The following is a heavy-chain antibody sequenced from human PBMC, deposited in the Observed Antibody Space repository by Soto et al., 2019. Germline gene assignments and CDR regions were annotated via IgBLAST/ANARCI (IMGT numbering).Heavy chain of an antibody. Sequence: KTSETLSLTCTVSGGSISSGGYYWSWIRQHPGKGLEWIGYIYYSGSTYYNPSLKSRVTISVDTSKNQFSLKLSSVTAADTAVYYCARDGRATETMGGMDVWGQGTTVTVSS. CDR3: ARDGRATETMGGMDV. CDR1: GGSISSGGYY. CDR2: IYYSGST. D-gene: IGHD4-17*01. V-gene: IGHV4-31*03. J-gene: IGHJ6*02.